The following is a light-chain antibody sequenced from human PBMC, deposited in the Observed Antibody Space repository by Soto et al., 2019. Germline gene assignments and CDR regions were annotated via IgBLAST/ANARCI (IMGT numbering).Light chain of an antibody. CDR2: DNT. V-gene: IGLV1-51*01. CDR1: SSNIGNYY. J-gene: IGLJ1*01. Sequence: QSVLTQPPSVSAAPGQKLSISGSGRSSNIGNYYVSWYHQLPGTAPKLLIYDNTKRPSGIPDRFSGSKSGTSATLAITGLQTGDEGHYSCGAWDSSLNVYLFGGGTKVT. CDR3: GAWDSSLNVYL.